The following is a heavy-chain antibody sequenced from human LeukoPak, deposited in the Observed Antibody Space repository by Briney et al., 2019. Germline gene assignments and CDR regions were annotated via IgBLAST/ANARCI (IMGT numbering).Heavy chain of an antibody. CDR3: ARSLRYFDWLPFDY. J-gene: IGHJ4*02. D-gene: IGHD3-9*01. CDR2: ISSSGSTI. CDR1: GFTFSSYE. V-gene: IGHV3-48*03. Sequence: GGSLRLSCAASGFTFSSYEMKWVRQAPGKGLERVSYISSSGSTIYYADSMKGRFTISRDNASDSLYLQMNSLRAEDTAVYYCARSLRYFDWLPFDYWGQGTLVTVSS.